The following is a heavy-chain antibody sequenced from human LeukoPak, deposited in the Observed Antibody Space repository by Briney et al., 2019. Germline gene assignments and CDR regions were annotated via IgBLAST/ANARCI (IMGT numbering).Heavy chain of an antibody. Sequence: GGSLRLSCAASGFTFSSYGMHWVRQAPGKGLEWVAVISYDGSNKYYADSVKGRFTISRDNSKNTLYLQMGSLRAADTAVYYCARVAKHFRGGLSFYYMDVWGKGTTVTISS. CDR1: GFTFSSYG. CDR3: ARVAKHFRGGLSFYYMDV. V-gene: IGHV3-30*03. J-gene: IGHJ6*03. D-gene: IGHD3-10*01. CDR2: ISYDGSNK.